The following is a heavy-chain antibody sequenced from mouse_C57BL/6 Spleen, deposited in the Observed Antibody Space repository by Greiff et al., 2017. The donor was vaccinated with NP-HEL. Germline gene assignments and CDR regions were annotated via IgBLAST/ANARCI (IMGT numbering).Heavy chain of an antibody. J-gene: IGHJ2*01. CDR2: IYPRSGNT. CDR3: ARSRGNYEGYFDY. D-gene: IGHD2-1*01. CDR1: GYTFTSYG. V-gene: IGHV1-81*01. Sequence: QVHVKQSGAELARPGASVKLSCKASGYTFTSYGISWVKQRTGQGLEWIGEIYPRSGNTYYNEKFKGKATLTADKSSSTAYMELRSLTSEDSAVYFCARSRGNYEGYFDYWGQGTTLTVSS.